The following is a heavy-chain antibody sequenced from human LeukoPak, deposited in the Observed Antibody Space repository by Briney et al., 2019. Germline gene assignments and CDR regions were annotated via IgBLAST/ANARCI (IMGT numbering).Heavy chain of an antibody. D-gene: IGHD2-15*01. CDR3: ARDSCSGGSCREFDY. CDR2: ISSSGSTI. CDR1: GFTFSDYY. Sequence: GGSLRLSCAASGFTFSDYYMSWIRQAPGKGLEWVSYISSSGSTIYYADSVKGRFTISRDNAKNSLYLQMNSLRAEDTAVYYCARDSCSGGSCREFDYWGQGTLVTVSS. J-gene: IGHJ4*02. V-gene: IGHV3-11*04.